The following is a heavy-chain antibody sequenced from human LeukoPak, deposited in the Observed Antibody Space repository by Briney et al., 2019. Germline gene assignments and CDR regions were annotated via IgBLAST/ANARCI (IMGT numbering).Heavy chain of an antibody. D-gene: IGHD3-10*02. J-gene: IGHJ4*02. CDR2: ISGSGSNT. V-gene: IGHV3-23*01. Sequence: GGSLRLSCAASGFYFSTCAMNWVRQAPGKGLEWVSAISGSGSNTYYADSVKGRFTISRDNSKNTLYLQMNSLGAEDTALYYCAKDVRGYNRPFDYWGQGTLVIVSS. CDR1: GFYFSTCA. CDR3: AKDVRGYNRPFDY.